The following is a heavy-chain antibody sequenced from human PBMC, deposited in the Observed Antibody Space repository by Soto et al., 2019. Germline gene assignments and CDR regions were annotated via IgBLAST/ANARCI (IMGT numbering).Heavy chain of an antibody. Sequence: SSETLSLTCTVSGGSISGDYWGWIRQPPGKGLEWIATIYYSGRTFYNPSLESRVTIYVDTSRDQFSLKLTSATAADTAVYYCARLPRTTTSRSGTDFWGPGTLVTVSS. D-gene: IGHD1-1*01. CDR1: GGSISGDY. J-gene: IGHJ4*02. CDR2: IYYSGRT. V-gene: IGHV4-39*01. CDR3: ARLPRTTTSRSGTDF.